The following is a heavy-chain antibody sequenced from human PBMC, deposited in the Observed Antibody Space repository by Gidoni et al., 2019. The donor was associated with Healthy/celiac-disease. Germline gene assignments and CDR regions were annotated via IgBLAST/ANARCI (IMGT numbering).Heavy chain of an antibody. D-gene: IGHD4-17*01. CDR1: GCTFSNAW. V-gene: IGHV3-15*01. CDR2: IKSKTDGGTT. J-gene: IGHJ6*02. CDR3: TTDYGDYYYGMDV. Sequence: EVQLVESGGGLVKHGGSLRLSCAAAGCTFSNAWMSWVRQAPGKGLEWVGRIKSKTDGGTTDYAAPVNGRFTISRDDSKNTLYLQMNSLKTEDTAVYYCTTDYGDYYYGMDVWGQGTTVTVSS.